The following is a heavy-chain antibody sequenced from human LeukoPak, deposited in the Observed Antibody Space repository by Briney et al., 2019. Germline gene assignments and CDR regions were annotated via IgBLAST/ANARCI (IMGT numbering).Heavy chain of an antibody. J-gene: IGHJ5*02. V-gene: IGHV3-21*01. D-gene: IGHD6-19*01. Sequence: SGGSLRLSCAASGFTFSSYTINWVRQAPGKGLEWVSAISSSSTYIYYADSVKGRFTISRDDAKKSLYLQMNSLRAEDTAVYYCARDYDSSGWYGSRFDPWGQGTLVTVSS. CDR2: ISSSSTYI. CDR3: ARDYDSSGWYGSRFDP. CDR1: GFTFSSYT.